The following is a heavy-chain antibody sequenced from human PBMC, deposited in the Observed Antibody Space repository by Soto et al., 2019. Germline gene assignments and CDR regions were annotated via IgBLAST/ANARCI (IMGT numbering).Heavy chain of an antibody. J-gene: IGHJ4*02. CDR1: GFTFSGYV. D-gene: IGHD6-6*01. Sequence: EVQLLESGGGLVQPGGSLRLACAASGFTFSGYVMSWVRQAPGKGLEWVSAISDSGGSRYYADSVKGRFTISRDNSKNTLYLQMNSVRVEDTAVYYCAKRVEYSSSTHYFDYWGQGTLVTVAS. CDR2: ISDSGGSR. CDR3: AKRVEYSSSTHYFDY. V-gene: IGHV3-23*01.